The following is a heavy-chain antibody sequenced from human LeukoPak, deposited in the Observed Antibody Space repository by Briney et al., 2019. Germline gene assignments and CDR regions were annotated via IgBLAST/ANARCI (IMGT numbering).Heavy chain of an antibody. Sequence: PSETMSPTCAVSGYSISSGYYWGWHRQPPGQGLAWIGSIYHSGSTYYNPSLKSRATISVDTSKNQFSLKLSSVTAADTAVYYCARPPVIVPAPDFWGQGTLVTVSS. CDR3: ARPPVIVPAPDF. D-gene: IGHD2-2*01. J-gene: IGHJ4*02. V-gene: IGHV4-38-2*01. CDR1: GYSISSGYY. CDR2: IYHSGST.